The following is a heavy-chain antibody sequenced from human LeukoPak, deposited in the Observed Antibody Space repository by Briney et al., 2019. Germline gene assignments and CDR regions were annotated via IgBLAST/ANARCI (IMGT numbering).Heavy chain of an antibody. D-gene: IGHD2-2*01. J-gene: IGHJ4*02. Sequence: GGSLRLSCAASGFNFNSFAMNWVRQVPGKGLEWVSYISSSGGTIYLLDSVKGRFTISRDNAKNSLYLQMDSLRPEDTAVYYCAGPTIAVVAAYDYWGQGTLVAVSS. V-gene: IGHV3-48*03. CDR3: AGPTIAVVAAYDY. CDR1: GFNFNSFA. CDR2: ISSSGGTI.